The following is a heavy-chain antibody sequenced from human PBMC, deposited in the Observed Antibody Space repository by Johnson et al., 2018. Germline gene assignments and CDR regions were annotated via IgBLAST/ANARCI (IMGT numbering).Heavy chain of an antibody. D-gene: IGHD4-17*01. V-gene: IGHV3-7*01. Sequence: VQLVESGGGLVPPGGSLRLSCAASGFTFSSYWMSCVRQAPGKGLAWVANIKQDGSEKYNVDAVKGRFTISRDNAKNSLYLQMNSLRAEDTAVYYGARSQSAYYGDYVGAEYFQHWGQGTLVTVSS. J-gene: IGHJ1*01. CDR2: IKQDGSEK. CDR1: GFTFSSYW. CDR3: ARSQSAYYGDYVGAEYFQH.